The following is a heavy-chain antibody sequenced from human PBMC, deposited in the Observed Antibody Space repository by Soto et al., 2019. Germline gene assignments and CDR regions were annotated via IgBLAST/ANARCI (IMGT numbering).Heavy chain of an antibody. V-gene: IGHV1-69*01. CDR3: ARGGIVAVPAALSSYDDYTNYRFDS. CDR1: GGSFSDFA. CDR2: VIPMFAAT. D-gene: IGHD4-4*01. Sequence: QVQLAQSGAEVRKPGSSVKVSCRASGGSFSDFAFSWVRQAPGQGLEWMGGVIPMFAATKYAQRFQGRVTITAAASTRTVYLALSSLTSDASAVYYCARGGIVAVPAALSSYDDYTNYRFDSWGQGTLVSVSS. J-gene: IGHJ4*02.